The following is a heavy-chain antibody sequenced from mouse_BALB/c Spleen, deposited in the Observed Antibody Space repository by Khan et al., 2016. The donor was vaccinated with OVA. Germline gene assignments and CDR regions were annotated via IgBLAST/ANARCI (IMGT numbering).Heavy chain of an antibody. CDR1: GYTFTSYW. Sequence: VKLLESGAELAKPGASVKMSCTASGYTFTSYWMHWIKQRPGQGLEWIGYINPTSGYTDYNQKFKDKATLTADKSSSTPYMQLSSLTSDDSAVYYCARDRIDYWGQGTALTVSS. CDR2: INPTSGYT. V-gene: IGHV1-7*01. J-gene: IGHJ2*01. CDR3: ARDRIDY.